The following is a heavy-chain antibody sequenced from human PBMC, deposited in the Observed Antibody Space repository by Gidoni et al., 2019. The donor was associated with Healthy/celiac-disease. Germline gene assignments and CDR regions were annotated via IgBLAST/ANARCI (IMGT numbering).Heavy chain of an antibody. CDR1: GYTFTGYY. CDR3: ARGPLPGIAARSYYYYYGMDV. D-gene: IGHD6-6*01. CDR2: INPNSGGT. V-gene: IGHV1-2*02. Sequence: QVQLVQSGAEVKKPGASVKVSCKASGYTFTGYYMHWVRQAPGQGLEWMGWINPNSGGTNDAQKFQGRVTMTRDTSISTAYMELSRLRSDDTAVYYCARGPLPGIAARSYYYYYGMDVWGQGTTVTVSS. J-gene: IGHJ6*02.